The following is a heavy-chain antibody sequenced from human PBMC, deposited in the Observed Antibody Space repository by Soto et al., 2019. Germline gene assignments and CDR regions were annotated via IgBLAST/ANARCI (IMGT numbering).Heavy chain of an antibody. CDR1: GGSFSGYY. Sequence: SETLSLTFAVYGGSFSGYYWSWILQPPGRGLEWIGEINHSGSTNYNLSLKSRVTISVDTSKNQFSLKLSSVTAADTAVYYCARVLGAPLYYFDYWGQGILVTVSS. CDR2: INHSGST. J-gene: IGHJ4*02. CDR3: ARVLGAPLYYFDY. D-gene: IGHD1-26*01. V-gene: IGHV4-34*01.